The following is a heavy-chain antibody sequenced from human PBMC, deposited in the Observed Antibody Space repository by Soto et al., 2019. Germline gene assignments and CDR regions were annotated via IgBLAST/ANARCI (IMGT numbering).Heavy chain of an antibody. D-gene: IGHD7-27*01. V-gene: IGHV3-23*01. Sequence: DVQLLESGGGLVRPGGSLRLSCAASGFTFTNYAMSWVRLAPGQGLEWVSTIPGSGGHKLHPEYADSVKGRFTISRDNSKDTLYLQMDSLSAEDTAVYYCTKEIASDWGYIDFWGQGTTVTVSS. J-gene: IGHJ6*03. CDR1: GFTFTNYA. CDR3: TKEIASDWGYIDF. CDR2: IPGSGGHKLHP.